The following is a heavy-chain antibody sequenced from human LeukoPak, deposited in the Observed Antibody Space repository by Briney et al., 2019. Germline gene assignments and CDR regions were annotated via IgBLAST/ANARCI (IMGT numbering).Heavy chain of an antibody. D-gene: IGHD5-18*01. CDR1: GFTFSSYW. Sequence: GGSLRLSCAASGFTFSSYWMSWVRQAPGKGLEWVANIKEDGSEKSYVDSVKGRFTISRDNAQTSQYLQTNSLRVDDTAVYYCARDDTYGPYFFDSWGQGTRVTVSS. CDR3: ARDDTYGPYFFDS. V-gene: IGHV3-7*01. CDR2: IKEDGSEK. J-gene: IGHJ4*02.